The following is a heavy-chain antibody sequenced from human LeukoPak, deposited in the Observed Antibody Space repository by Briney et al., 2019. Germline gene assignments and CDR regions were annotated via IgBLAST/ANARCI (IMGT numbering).Heavy chain of an antibody. CDR3: ARGSGSYYAFDI. J-gene: IGHJ3*02. CDR1: GDSVSSNSAT. D-gene: IGHD1-26*01. Sequence: SHTLSLTCAISGDSVSSNSATWNWIRQSPSRGLEWLGRPYHRSKRFSDYAVSAKSRTTFNPDTSKNQLSLQLNSVTPEDTAVYYCARGSGSYYAFDIWGQGTMVTVSS. V-gene: IGHV6-1*01. CDR2: PYHRSKRFS.